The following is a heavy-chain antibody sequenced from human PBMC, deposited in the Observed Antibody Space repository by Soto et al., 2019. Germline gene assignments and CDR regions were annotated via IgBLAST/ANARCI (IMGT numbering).Heavy chain of an antibody. V-gene: IGHV4-59*01. J-gene: IGHJ5*02. Sequence: LSLTCTVSGGSISSYYWSWIRQPPGKGLEWIGYIYYSGSTNYNPSLKSRVTISVDTSKNQFSLKLSSVTAADTAVYYCARAYYDFWSGYYSWFDPWGQGTLVTVSS. CDR2: IYYSGST. D-gene: IGHD3-3*01. CDR1: GGSISSYY. CDR3: ARAYYDFWSGYYSWFDP.